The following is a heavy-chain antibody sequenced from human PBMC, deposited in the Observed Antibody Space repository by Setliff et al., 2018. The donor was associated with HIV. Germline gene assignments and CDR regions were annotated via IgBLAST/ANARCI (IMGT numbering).Heavy chain of an antibody. CDR3: AKDRTVVVITIFDY. CDR1: GFTFSSYS. D-gene: IGHD3-22*01. Sequence: GGSLRLSCAASGFTFSSYSMNWVRQAPGKGLEWVSSISSSSSYIYYADSVKGRFTISRDNAKNSLYPQMNNLRAEDTAVYYCAKDRTVVVITIFDYWGQGTLVTVSS. V-gene: IGHV3-21*01. CDR2: ISSSSSYI. J-gene: IGHJ4*02.